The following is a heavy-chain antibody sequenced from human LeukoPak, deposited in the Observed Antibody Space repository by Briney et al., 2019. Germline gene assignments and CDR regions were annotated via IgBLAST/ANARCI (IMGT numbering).Heavy chain of an antibody. V-gene: IGHV1-46*01. D-gene: IGHD5-24*01. CDR1: GYTFTSYY. Sequence: GASVKVSCKASGYTFTSYYMHWVRQAPGQGLEWMGIINPSGGSTSYAQKFQGRVTMTRDMSTSTVYMELSSLRSEDTAVYYCARDGYNLSGYYYMDVWGKGTTVTVSS. CDR2: INPSGGST. J-gene: IGHJ6*03. CDR3: ARDGYNLSGYYYMDV.